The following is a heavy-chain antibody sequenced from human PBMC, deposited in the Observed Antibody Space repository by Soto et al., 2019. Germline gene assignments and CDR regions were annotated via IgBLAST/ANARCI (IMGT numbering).Heavy chain of an antibody. CDR1: GGTFSSYA. Sequence: QVQLVQSGAEVKKPGSSVKVSCKASGGTFSSYAISWVRQAPGQGLEWMGGIIPIFGTANYAQKLQVRGTSTADESTSTAYMELSSLRSEDTDVYDWARAATAYYDSSGIDYWGQGTLVTVSS. D-gene: IGHD3-22*01. V-gene: IGHV1-69*01. CDR2: IIPIFGTA. CDR3: ARAATAYYDSSGIDY. J-gene: IGHJ4*02.